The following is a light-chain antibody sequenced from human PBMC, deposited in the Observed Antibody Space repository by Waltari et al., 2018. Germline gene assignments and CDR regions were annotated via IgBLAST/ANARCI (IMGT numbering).Light chain of an antibody. CDR1: SSDVRSYNL. Sequence: QSALTQPAPVSGSPGQSITISCTGTSSDVRSYNLVSRYQQHPGKAPKLMVYEGTKRPSGVSNRFSGSKSGSTASLTISGLQAEDGADYYCCSYVSNRPHVVIGGGTKLTVL. CDR2: EGT. CDR3: CSYVSNRPHVV. J-gene: IGLJ2*01. V-gene: IGLV2-23*01.